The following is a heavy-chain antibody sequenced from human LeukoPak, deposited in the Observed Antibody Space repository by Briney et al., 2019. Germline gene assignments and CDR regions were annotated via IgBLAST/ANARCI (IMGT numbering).Heavy chain of an antibody. V-gene: IGHV3-11*01. CDR1: GFTFSDYY. J-gene: IGHJ4*02. D-gene: IGHD4-17*01. Sequence: GGSLRLSCAASGFTFSDYYMSWIRQAPGKGLEWVSYISSSGSTIYYADSVKGRFTISRDNAKNSLYLQMNSLRAEYTAVYYCARGDDYGDLMVGFDYWGQGTLVTVSS. CDR3: ARGDDYGDLMVGFDY. CDR2: ISSSGSTI.